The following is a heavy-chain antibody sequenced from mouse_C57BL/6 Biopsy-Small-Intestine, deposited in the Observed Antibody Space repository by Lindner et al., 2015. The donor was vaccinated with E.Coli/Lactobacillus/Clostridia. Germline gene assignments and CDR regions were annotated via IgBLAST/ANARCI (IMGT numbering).Heavy chain of an antibody. CDR3: ARPYYYAMDY. CDR2: LVVVSSTI. J-gene: IGHJ4*01. V-gene: IGHV5-17*02. Sequence: EVELVDTLVVVSSTIYYADTVKGRFTISRDNAKNTLFLQMTSLRSEDTAMYYCARPYYYAMDYWGQGTSVTVSS.